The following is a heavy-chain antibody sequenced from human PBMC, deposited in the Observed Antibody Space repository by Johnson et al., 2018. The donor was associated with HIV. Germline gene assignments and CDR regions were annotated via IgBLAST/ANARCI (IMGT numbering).Heavy chain of an antibody. CDR2: ISASGDRT. J-gene: IGHJ3*02. V-gene: IGHV3-23*04. CDR3: AKEQLLRAFDI. D-gene: IGHD1-26*01. Sequence: VQLVESGGGLAQPGGSRRLSCAASGFTFSDYAMSWVRQAPGKGLEWVTAISASGDRTYYADSVKGRFIISRDNSKNTHYVQMNSLRAEDTALYYCAKEQLLRAFDIWGQGTMVTVSS. CDR1: GFTFSDYA.